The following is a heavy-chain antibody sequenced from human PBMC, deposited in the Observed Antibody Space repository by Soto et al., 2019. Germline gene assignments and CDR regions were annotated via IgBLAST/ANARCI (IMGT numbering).Heavy chain of an antibody. Sequence: SVKVSCKASGGTFSSYAISWVRQAPGQGLEWMGGIIPIFGTANYAQKFQGRVTITADESTSTAYMELSSLRSEDTAVYYCARLLYYYDSSAQPRAFDIWGQGTMGTVS. CDR1: GGTFSSYA. CDR2: IIPIFGTA. D-gene: IGHD3-22*01. CDR3: ARLLYYYDSSAQPRAFDI. J-gene: IGHJ3*02. V-gene: IGHV1-69*13.